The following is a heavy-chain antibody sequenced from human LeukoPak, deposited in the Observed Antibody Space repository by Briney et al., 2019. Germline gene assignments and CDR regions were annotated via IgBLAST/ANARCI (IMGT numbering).Heavy chain of an antibody. CDR3: ARGPIELWIHNGMDV. V-gene: IGHV3-49*04. Sequence: GGSLRLSCRGSGFTLGDHAMSWVRQPPGKGLEWVGFIRSNFYRGTKAYAASVQGRFTLSRDDSKNIVYLQMNSLKIEDTGVYYCARGPIELWIHNGMDVWGQGTTVTVSS. D-gene: IGHD3-16*01. CDR1: GFTLGDHA. CDR2: IRSNFYRGTK. J-gene: IGHJ6*02.